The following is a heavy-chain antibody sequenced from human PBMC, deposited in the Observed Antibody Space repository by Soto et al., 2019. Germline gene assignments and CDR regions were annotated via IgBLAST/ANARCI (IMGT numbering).Heavy chain of an antibody. CDR2: ISSSSSYI. CDR3: ARGHSYGPDATKSSDYCTDV. D-gene: IGHD5-18*01. V-gene: IGHV3-21*01. CDR1: GFTFSSYS. Sequence: PGGSLRLSCAASGFTFSSYSMNWVRQAPGKGLEWVSSISSSSSYIYYADSVKGRFTISRDNAKNSLYLQMNSLRAEDTAVYYCARGHSYGPDATKSSDYCTDVWGQGTTITVP. J-gene: IGHJ6*02.